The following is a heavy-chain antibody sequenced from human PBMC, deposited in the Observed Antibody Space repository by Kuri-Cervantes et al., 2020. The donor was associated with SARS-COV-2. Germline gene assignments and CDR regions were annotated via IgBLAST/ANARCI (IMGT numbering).Heavy chain of an antibody. CDR2: IYYSGST. CDR1: GGSFSGYY. J-gene: IGHJ4*02. CDR3: ARTLDYYGSGTYCFDY. V-gene: IGHV4-59*01. Sequence: GSLRLSCAVYGGSFSGYYWSWIRQPPGKGLEWIGYIYYSGSTNYNPSLKSRVTISVDTSKNQFSLKLSSVTAADTAVYYCARTLDYYGSGTYCFDYWGQGTLVTVSS. D-gene: IGHD3-10*01.